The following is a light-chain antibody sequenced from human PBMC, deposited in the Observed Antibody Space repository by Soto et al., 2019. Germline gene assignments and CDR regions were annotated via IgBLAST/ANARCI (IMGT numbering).Light chain of an antibody. J-gene: IGLJ2*01. CDR2: DTN. Sequence: QTVMTQEPSLTVSPGETVTLTCGSSTGAVTNGHYPYWFQQKPGQAPRTLIYDTNNRHSWTPARFSASLLGGKAALTLSGAQPEDEAEYYCLLSCSGARVFGGGTKLTVL. CDR3: LLSCSGARV. CDR1: TGAVTNGHY. V-gene: IGLV7-46*01.